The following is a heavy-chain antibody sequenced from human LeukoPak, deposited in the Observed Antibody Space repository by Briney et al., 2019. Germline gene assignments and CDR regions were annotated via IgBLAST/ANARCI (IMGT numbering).Heavy chain of an antibody. CDR1: GFTFSTYW. CDR2: IKQDGSEK. V-gene: IGHV3-7*01. J-gene: IGHJ4*02. D-gene: IGHD3-22*01. CDR3: ARVVRFDSSAFRHFDY. Sequence: GGSLRLSCVGSGFTFSTYWMSWVRQAPGKGLEWVANIKQDGSEKSHVDSVKGRFTISRDNAKNSLYLQMTSLRAEDTAVYYCARVVRFDSSAFRHFDYWGQGTLVTVSS.